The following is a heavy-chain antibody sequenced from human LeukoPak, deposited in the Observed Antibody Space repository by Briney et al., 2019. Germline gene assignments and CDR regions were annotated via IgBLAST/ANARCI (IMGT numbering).Heavy chain of an antibody. D-gene: IGHD3-22*01. CDR3: ARDWYYYDSSADAFDI. J-gene: IGHJ3*02. V-gene: IGHV3-21*01. CDR2: ISSSSSYI. CDR1: GFTFSSYS. Sequence: GSLRLSCAASGFTFSSYSMNWVRQAPGKGLEWVSSISSSSSYIYYADSVKGRFTISRDNAKNSLYLQMNSLRAEDTAVYYCARDWYYYDSSADAFDIWGQGTMVTVSS.